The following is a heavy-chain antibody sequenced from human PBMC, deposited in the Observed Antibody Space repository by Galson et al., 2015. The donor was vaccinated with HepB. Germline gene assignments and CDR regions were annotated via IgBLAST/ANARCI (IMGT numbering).Heavy chain of an antibody. J-gene: IGHJ6*02. V-gene: IGHV1-8*01. CDR1: GYTFTSYD. CDR3: ASPIAAAGNYYYYGMDV. CDR2: MNPNSGNT. D-gene: IGHD6-13*01. Sequence: SVKVSCKASGYTFTSYDINWVRQATGQGLEWMGWMNPNSGNTGYAQKFQGRVTMTRNTSISTAYMELSSLRSEDTAVYYCASPIAAAGNYYYYGMDVWGQGTTVTVSS.